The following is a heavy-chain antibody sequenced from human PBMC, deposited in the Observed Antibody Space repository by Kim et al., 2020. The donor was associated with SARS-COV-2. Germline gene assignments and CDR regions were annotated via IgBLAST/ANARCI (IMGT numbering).Heavy chain of an antibody. V-gene: IGHV4-34*01. CDR3: AAYSGYGKFDY. J-gene: IGHJ4*02. CDR2: T. D-gene: IGHD5-12*01. Sequence: TNHTPSLKSRVTISVDTSKNQFSLKLSSVTAADTAVYYCAAYSGYGKFDYWGQGTLVTVSS.